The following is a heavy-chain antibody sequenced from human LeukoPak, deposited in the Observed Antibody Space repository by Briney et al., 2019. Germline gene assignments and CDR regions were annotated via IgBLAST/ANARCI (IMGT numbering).Heavy chain of an antibody. J-gene: IGHJ4*02. V-gene: IGHV3-21*01. CDR2: ISSSGTYV. D-gene: IGHD3-22*01. Sequence: GGSLRLSCAASGFTFSSYSMNWVRQAPGKGLEWVSSISSSGTYVYYADSVKGRFTISRDNAKNSLSLQVNSLRADDAAVYYCATTYYYDSSGYLDYWGQGTLVTVSS. CDR1: GFTFSSYS. CDR3: ATTYYYDSSGYLDY.